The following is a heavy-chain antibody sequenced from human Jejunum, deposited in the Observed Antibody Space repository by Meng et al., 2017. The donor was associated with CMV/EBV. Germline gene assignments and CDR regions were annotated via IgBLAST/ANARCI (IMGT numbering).Heavy chain of an antibody. CDR2: MYRSETT. Sequence: SGYSINNGDYYWSWIRQHPGKGLEWIGYMYRSETTYHNPSLRGRVVISIDTSKNQFSLKVNSMTAADTAVYYCARGSGGMTAFDSWGQGTLVTVSS. J-gene: IGHJ4*02. D-gene: IGHD3-10*01. CDR3: ARGSGGMTAFDS. CDR1: GYSINNGDYY. V-gene: IGHV4-31*02.